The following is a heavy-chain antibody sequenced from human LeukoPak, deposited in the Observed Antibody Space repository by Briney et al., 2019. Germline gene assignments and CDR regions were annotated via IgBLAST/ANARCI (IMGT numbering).Heavy chain of an antibody. Sequence: GASVKVSCKASGYTFTSYGISWVRLAPGQGLEWMGWISAYNGNTNYAQKLQGRVTMTTDTSTSTAYMELRSLRSDDTAVYYCARDLGYYYDSSGPIENAFDIWGQGTMVTVSS. D-gene: IGHD3-22*01. CDR2: ISAYNGNT. CDR1: GYTFTSYG. CDR3: ARDLGYYYDSSGPIENAFDI. V-gene: IGHV1-18*01. J-gene: IGHJ3*02.